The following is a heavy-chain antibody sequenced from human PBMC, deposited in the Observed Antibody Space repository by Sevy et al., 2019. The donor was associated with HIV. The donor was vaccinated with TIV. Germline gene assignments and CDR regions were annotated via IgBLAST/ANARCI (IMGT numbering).Heavy chain of an antibody. CDR2: ISAYNGNT. CDR1: GYTFTSYG. J-gene: IGHJ6*02. CDR3: ARVKGEVAAAGSLYYYYGMDV. Sequence: ASVKVSCKASGYTFTSYGISWVRQAPGQGLEWMGWISAYNGNTNYAQKLQGRVTMTTDTSTSTAYMELRSLRSDDTAVYYCARVKGEVAAAGSLYYYYGMDVWGQGTTVTVSS. V-gene: IGHV1-18*01. D-gene: IGHD6-13*01.